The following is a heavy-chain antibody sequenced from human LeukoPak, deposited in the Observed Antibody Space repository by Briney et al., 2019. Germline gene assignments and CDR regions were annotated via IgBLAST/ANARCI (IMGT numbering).Heavy chain of an antibody. V-gene: IGHV3-30*18. Sequence: GGSLRLSCAPPGFTFSSYGMHWVPQAPGKGLEWVAVISYDGSNKYYADSVKGRFTISRDNSKSTLYLHMNSLRAADTPVYYSAKDMRPYLRYVGWLASGYFDYWGQGTLVTVSA. D-gene: IGHD3-9*01. CDR2: ISYDGSNK. CDR3: AKDMRPYLRYVGWLASGYFDY. J-gene: IGHJ4*02. CDR1: GFTFSSYG.